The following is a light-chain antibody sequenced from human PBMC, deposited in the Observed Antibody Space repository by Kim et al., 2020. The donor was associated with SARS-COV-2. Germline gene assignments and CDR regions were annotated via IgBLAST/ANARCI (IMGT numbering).Light chain of an antibody. CDR1: QSVRNN. CDR2: GAS. CDR3: LQYDDWPLLT. Sequence: IVMTQSPGTLSVSPGERVTRSCRASQSVRNNLAWYQQRPGQAPRLLIYGASTRATDISARFSGSGSGTEFTLTIRSLQSEDLAVYYCLQYDDWPLLTFGGGTKLEI. J-gene: IGKJ4*01. V-gene: IGKV3-15*01.